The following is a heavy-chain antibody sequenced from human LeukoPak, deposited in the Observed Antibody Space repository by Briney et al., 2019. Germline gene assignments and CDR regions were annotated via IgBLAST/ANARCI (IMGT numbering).Heavy chain of an antibody. J-gene: IGHJ3*02. CDR3: SRARDAFTRKSVFDI. CDR1: GDSVSSNSAA. Sequence: NPSQTLSLTCAISGDSVSSNSAAWTWIRQSPSRGLEWLGRTYYRSKWYNDYAVSVKSRITINPDTSKNQFSLQLNSVTPEDTAVYFCSRARDAFTRKSVFDIWGQGTMVTVSS. D-gene: IGHD3-16*01. CDR2: TYYRSKWYN. V-gene: IGHV6-1*01.